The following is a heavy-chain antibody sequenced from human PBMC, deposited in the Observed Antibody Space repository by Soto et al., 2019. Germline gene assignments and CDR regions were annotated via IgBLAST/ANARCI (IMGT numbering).Heavy chain of an antibody. V-gene: IGHV3-30-3*01. Sequence: GGSLRLSCAASGFTFSSYAMHWVRQAPGKGLEWVAVISYDGSNKYYADSVKGRFTISRDNSKNTLYLQMNSLRAEDTAVYYCAESSTERGLGYWGQGTLVTVSS. CDR3: AESSTERGLGY. CDR1: GFTFSSYA. CDR2: ISYDGSNK. J-gene: IGHJ4*02. D-gene: IGHD2-8*02.